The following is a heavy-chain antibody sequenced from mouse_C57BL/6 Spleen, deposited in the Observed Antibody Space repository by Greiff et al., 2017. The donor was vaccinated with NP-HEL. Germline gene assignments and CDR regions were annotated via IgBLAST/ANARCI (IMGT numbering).Heavy chain of an antibody. CDR2: IYPGDGDT. Sequence: QVQLQQSGPELVKPGASVKISCKASGYAFSSSWMNWVKQRPGKGLEWIGRIYPGDGDTNYNGKFKGKATLTADKSSSTAYMQLSSLTSEDSAVYFCARGPYGNRAMDYWGQGTSVTVSS. CDR1: GYAFSSSW. CDR3: ARGPYGNRAMDY. D-gene: IGHD2-1*01. J-gene: IGHJ4*01. V-gene: IGHV1-82*01.